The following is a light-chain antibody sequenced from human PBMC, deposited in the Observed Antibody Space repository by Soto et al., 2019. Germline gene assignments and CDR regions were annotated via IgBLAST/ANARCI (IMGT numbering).Light chain of an antibody. J-gene: IGKJ2*01. Sequence: DFVLTQTPLSSPVTLGQSASISCRCSQSLVHSNGDTYLNWLHQRPGQPPRLLIYKISNRFAGVPDRFSGSGSGTDFILRISRVEAEDVGVYYCMQASHFPRTFGQGTKLEIK. V-gene: IGKV2-24*01. CDR3: MQASHFPRT. CDR1: QSLVHSNGDTY. CDR2: KIS.